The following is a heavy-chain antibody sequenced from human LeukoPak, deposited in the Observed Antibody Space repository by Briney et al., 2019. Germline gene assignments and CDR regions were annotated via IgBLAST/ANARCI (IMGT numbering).Heavy chain of an antibody. CDR3: ARDRGYSSGGNWFDP. D-gene: IGHD6-19*01. V-gene: IGHV1-18*01. CDR1: GYTFTSYG. J-gene: IGHJ5*02. Sequence: ASVKVSCKASGYTFTSYGISWVRQAPGQGLEWMGWISAYNGNTNYAQKLQGRVTMTTDTSTSTACMELRSLRSDDTAVYYCARDRGYSSGGNWFDPWGQGTLVTVSS. CDR2: ISAYNGNT.